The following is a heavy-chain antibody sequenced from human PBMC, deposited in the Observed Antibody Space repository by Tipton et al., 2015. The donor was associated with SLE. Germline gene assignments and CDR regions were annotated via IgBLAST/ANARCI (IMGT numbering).Heavy chain of an antibody. CDR3: ASLGIKQHDY. Sequence: TLSLTCTVSGGSISSSSYYWGWIRQPPGKGLEWIGSIYYSGSTYYNPSLKSRVTISVDTSKNQFSLKLSSVTAADTAVYYCASLGIKQHDYWGQGTLVTVSS. D-gene: IGHD6-13*01. V-gene: IGHV4-39*01. CDR2: IYYSGST. J-gene: IGHJ4*02. CDR1: GGSISSSSYY.